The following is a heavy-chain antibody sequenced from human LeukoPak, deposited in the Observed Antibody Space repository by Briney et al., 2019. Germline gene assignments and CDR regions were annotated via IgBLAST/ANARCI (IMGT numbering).Heavy chain of an antibody. J-gene: IGHJ6*03. D-gene: IGHD2-2*01. CDR1: GFTFSDYS. CDR3: ATSGGFVLPNAITGNWYMDV. CDR2: ITSDGGYT. V-gene: IGHV3-21*01. Sequence: GSSLRLSCGASGFTFSDYSMNWVRQAPGKGLAWVASITSDGGYTYYADSVKGRFTISRDNAQNSLFLQMNSLRAEDTAVYFCATSGGFVLPNAITGNWYMDVWGRGTSVTVSS.